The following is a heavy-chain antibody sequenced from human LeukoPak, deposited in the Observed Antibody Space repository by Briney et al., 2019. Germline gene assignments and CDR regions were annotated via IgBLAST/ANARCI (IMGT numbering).Heavy chain of an antibody. J-gene: IGHJ4*02. V-gene: IGHV1-46*01. CDR3: ARDIVVVPAAIYCFDN. CDR1: GYTFTIYY. CDR2: INPSGGST. D-gene: IGHD2-2*01. Sequence: ASVKVSCKASGYTFTIYYMHWVRQAPGQGLEWMGIINPSGGSTSYAQKFQGRVTMTRDTSPSTVYMELSSLRSDDTAVYYCARDIVVVPAAIYCFDNWGQGTLVTVSS.